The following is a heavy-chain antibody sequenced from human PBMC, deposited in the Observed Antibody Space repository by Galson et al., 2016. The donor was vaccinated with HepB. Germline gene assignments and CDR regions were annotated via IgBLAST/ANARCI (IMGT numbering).Heavy chain of an antibody. J-gene: IGHJ4*02. CDR1: GFPLTTNGES. V-gene: IGHV2-5*02. CDR2: IYWDDDK. D-gene: IGHD3/OR15-3a*01. CDR3: GILRPGLHFDY. Sequence: PALVKPTQTLTLTCTFSGFPLTTNGESVGWIRQPPAKGLEWLALIYWDDDKRYSPSLPNTLTITQDASKTLVVPTMANMDPVDTATYYCGILRPGLHFDYWGQGALVIVSS.